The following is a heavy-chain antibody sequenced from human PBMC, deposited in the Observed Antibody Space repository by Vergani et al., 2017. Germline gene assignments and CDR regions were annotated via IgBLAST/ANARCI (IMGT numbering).Heavy chain of an antibody. J-gene: IGHJ6*02. CDR2: ISAYNGNT. CDR1: GYTFTSYG. V-gene: IGHV1-18*01. CDR3: AREGGDSVVVTAIPDCYYGMDV. Sequence: QVQLVQSGAEVKKPGASVTVSCKASGYTFTSYGISWVRQAPGQGLEWRGWISAYNGNTNYAQKLQGRVTMNTDTSTSTAYMELRSLISEDTAVYYCAREGGDSVVVTAIPDCYYGMDVWGQGTTVTVSS. D-gene: IGHD2-21*02.